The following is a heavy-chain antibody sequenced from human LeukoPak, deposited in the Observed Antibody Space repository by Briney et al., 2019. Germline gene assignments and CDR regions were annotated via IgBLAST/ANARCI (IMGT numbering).Heavy chain of an antibody. J-gene: IGHJ3*02. CDR1: GFTFSSYS. D-gene: IGHD3-22*01. CDR2: ISSSSSYI. V-gene: IGHV3-21*01. Sequence: AGGSLRLSCAASGFTFSSYSMNWVRQAPGKGLEWVSSISSSSSYIYYADSVKGRFTISRDNAKNSLYLQMNSLRAEDTAVYYCARDLSPFRSKYYYDSSGFHLGRRYAFDIWGQGTMVTVSS. CDR3: ARDLSPFRSKYYYDSSGFHLGRRYAFDI.